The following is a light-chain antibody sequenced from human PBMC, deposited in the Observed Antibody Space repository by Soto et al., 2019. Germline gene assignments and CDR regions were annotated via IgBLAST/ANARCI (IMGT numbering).Light chain of an antibody. V-gene: IGKV1-27*01. CDR3: QKYNSPRFT. Sequence: DIQMTQSPSSLSASVGDRVTITCRARQDLSNFLVWFQQKPRKVPNLLMYGASTLQSVVPSQFSGSRPGTDFTLTILCLQPEDVASCFCQKYNSPRFTFDTGTPVHIK. CDR1: QDLSNF. CDR2: GAS. J-gene: IGKJ3*01.